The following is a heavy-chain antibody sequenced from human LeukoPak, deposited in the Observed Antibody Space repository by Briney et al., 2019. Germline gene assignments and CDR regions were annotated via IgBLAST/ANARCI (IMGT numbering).Heavy chain of an antibody. CDR1: GFTFSTHD. CDR2: ISSRSSTI. V-gene: IGHV3-48*04. Sequence: PGGSLRLSCAASGFTFSTHDLNWVRQAPGKGLEWVSFISSRSSTIYYADSVKGRFTISRDNAKNSLYLQMNSLRAEDTAVYYCAKDQWRSSGWFDYWGQGTLVTVSS. CDR3: AKDQWRSSGWFDY. D-gene: IGHD6-19*01. J-gene: IGHJ4*02.